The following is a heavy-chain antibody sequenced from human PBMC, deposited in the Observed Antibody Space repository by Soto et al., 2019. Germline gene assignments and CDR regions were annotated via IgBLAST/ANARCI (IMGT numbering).Heavy chain of an antibody. Sequence: GGSLRLSCAASGFTFSSYAMHWVRQAPGKGLEWVAVISYDGSNKYYADSVKGRFTISRDNSKNTLYLQMNSLRAEDTAVYYCARGFNSPNTNYFDPWGQGTLVTVSS. V-gene: IGHV3-30-3*01. CDR1: GFTFSSYA. CDR2: ISYDGSNK. J-gene: IGHJ5*02. D-gene: IGHD3-10*01. CDR3: ARGFNSPNTNYFDP.